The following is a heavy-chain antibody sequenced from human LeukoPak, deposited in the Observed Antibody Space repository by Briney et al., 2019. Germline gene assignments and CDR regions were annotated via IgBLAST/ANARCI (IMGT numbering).Heavy chain of an antibody. CDR1: GFSFSDYG. D-gene: IGHD3-22*01. Sequence: PGGSLRLSCEVSGFSFSDYGMHWVRQAPGKGLEWVAVIWYDGSQKYYADSVKGRFTISRDNSKNTLYLQMNSLRAEDTAVYYCAKKGYYDGSGYYMYYFDHWGQGTLVTVSS. CDR3: AKKGYYDGSGYYMYYFDH. J-gene: IGHJ4*02. CDR2: IWYDGSQK. V-gene: IGHV3-33*06.